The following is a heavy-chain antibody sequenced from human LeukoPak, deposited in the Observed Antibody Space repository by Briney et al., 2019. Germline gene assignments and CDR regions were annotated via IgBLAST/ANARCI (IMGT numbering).Heavy chain of an antibody. CDR1: GFTFSSYS. V-gene: IGHV3-21*01. Sequence: GGSLRLSCAASGFTFSSYSMNWVRQAPGKGLEWVSSISSSSSYIYYVDSVKGRFTISRDNSKNTLYLQMNSLRAEDTAVYYCAKGGDIVVPGDVFDIWGQGTMVTVSS. CDR3: AKGGDIVVPGDVFDI. D-gene: IGHD2-2*01. J-gene: IGHJ3*02. CDR2: ISSSSSYI.